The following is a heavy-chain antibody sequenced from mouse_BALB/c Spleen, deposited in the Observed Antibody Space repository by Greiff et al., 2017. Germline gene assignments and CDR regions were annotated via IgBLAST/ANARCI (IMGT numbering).Heavy chain of an antibody. J-gene: IGHJ1*01. CDR3: ARYRYHWYFDV. CDR2: INSNGGST. D-gene: IGHD2-14*01. V-gene: IGHV5-6-3*01. Sequence: VQLKESGGGLVQPGGSLKLSCAASGFTFSSYGMSWVRQTPDKRLELVATINSNGGSTYYPDSVKGRFTISRDNAKNTLYLQMSSLKSEDTAMYYCARYRYHWYFDVWGAGTTVTVSS. CDR1: GFTFSSYG.